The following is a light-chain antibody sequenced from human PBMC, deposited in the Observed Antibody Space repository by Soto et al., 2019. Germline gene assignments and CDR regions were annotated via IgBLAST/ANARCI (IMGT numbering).Light chain of an antibody. V-gene: IGKV3-11*01. J-gene: IGKJ1*01. CDR3: QQYSDWPPWT. CDR2: DAS. CDR1: QSVNRY. Sequence: DIVLTKYPATLSLSPGERATLSCWASQSVNRYLVWYQQKPGQAPRLLMYDASKRATGIPARFSGSGSGTDFTLTISSLEPEDFAVYYCQQYSDWPPWTFGQGTKVDIK.